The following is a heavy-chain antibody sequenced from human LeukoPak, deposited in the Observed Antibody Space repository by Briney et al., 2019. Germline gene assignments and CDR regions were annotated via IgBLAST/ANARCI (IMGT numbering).Heavy chain of an antibody. CDR2: IKQDGNEK. J-gene: IGHJ4*02. V-gene: IGHV3-7*01. Sequence: PGGSLRLSCAASGFTFRTYWMSWVRQAPGKGLEWVANIKQDGNEKYYVDSVKGRFTTSRDNAKNSLYLQMNSLRAEDTAVYYCARGRGSGWYSAPLDYWGQGTLVTVSS. CDR3: ARGRGSGWYSAPLDY. CDR1: GFTFRTYW. D-gene: IGHD6-19*01.